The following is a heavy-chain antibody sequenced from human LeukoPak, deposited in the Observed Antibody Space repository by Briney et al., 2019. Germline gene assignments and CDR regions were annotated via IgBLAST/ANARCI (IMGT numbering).Heavy chain of an antibody. V-gene: IGHV4-59*08. Sequence: SETLSLTCTVSGGSISSYYWSWIRQPPGKGLEWIGYIYYSGSTNYNPSLKSRVTISVDTSKNQFSLKLSSVTAADTAVYYCARGRIQLWLGGYDAFDIWGQGTMVTVSS. D-gene: IGHD5-18*01. CDR2: IYYSGST. CDR1: GGSISSYY. J-gene: IGHJ3*02. CDR3: ARGRIQLWLGGYDAFDI.